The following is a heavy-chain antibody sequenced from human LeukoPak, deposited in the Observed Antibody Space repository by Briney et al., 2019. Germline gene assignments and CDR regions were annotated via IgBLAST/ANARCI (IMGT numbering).Heavy chain of an antibody. Sequence: GGSLRLSCAASGFTFSSPWMHWVRQAPGKGLVWVSRISSDGSGTSYADSVQGRFTISRDNGMNTLYLQMNSLRAEDTAVYYCARTIPYYYGMDVWGQGTAVTVSS. CDR2: ISSDGSGT. CDR3: ARTIPYYYGMDV. J-gene: IGHJ6*02. V-gene: IGHV3-74*01. CDR1: GFTFSSPW. D-gene: IGHD3-9*01.